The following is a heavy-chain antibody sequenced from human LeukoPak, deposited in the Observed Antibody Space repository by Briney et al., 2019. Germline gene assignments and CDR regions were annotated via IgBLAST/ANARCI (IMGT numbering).Heavy chain of an antibody. CDR1: GYTFSSYY. D-gene: IGHD5-12*01. J-gene: IGHJ4*02. CDR3: ARDSHIVATIGGVDY. V-gene: IGHV1-46*01. CDR2: INPSGGST. Sequence: ASVKVSCKASGYTFSSYYMHWVRQAPGQGLEWMGRINPSGGSTSYAQKFQGRVTMTRDTSTTTIYMELSSLRAEDTAVYYCARDSHIVATIGGVDYWGQGTLVTVSS.